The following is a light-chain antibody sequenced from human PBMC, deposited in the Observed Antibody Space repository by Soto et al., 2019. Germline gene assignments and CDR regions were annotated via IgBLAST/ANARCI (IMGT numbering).Light chain of an antibody. CDR1: QIVLYSSNNKNY. J-gene: IGKJ4*01. V-gene: IGKV4-1*01. CDR3: QQYYSTPLT. Sequence: DIVMNQSPDSLAVSLGERATINCKSSQIVLYSSNNKNYLAWYQQKPGQPPKLLIYWASTRESGVPDRFSGSGSGTDFTLTISSLQAEDVAVYYCQQYYSTPLTFGGGTKVDIK. CDR2: WAS.